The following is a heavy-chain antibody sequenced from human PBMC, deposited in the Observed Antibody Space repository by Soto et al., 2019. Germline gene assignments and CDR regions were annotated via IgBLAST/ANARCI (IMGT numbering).Heavy chain of an antibody. D-gene: IGHD3-10*01. J-gene: IGHJ4*02. CDR1: GYSFTTYG. V-gene: IGHV1-18*01. CDR2: ISAHNGNT. CDR3: ARGSYGEY. Sequence: QVHMVQSGAEVKKPGASVKVSCKGSGYSFTTYGITWVRQAPGQGLEWMGWISAHNGNTNYAQKLQGRVTVTRDPSTSTAYMELRSLRSDDTAVYYFARGSYGEYCGQGALVTDS.